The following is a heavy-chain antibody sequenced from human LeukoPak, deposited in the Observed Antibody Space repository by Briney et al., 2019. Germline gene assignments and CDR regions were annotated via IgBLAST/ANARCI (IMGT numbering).Heavy chain of an antibody. V-gene: IGHV4-39*07. CDR2: IYYSGST. J-gene: IGHJ6*03. D-gene: IGHD3-10*01. CDR3: ARLYYYYGSYYYYYMDV. CDR1: GGSISSSIYY. Sequence: SETLSLTCTVSGGSISSSIYYWGWIRQPPGKGLEWIGSIYYSGSTFYNPSLKSRVTISVDTSKNQFSLKLSSVTAADTAVYYCARLYYYYGSYYYYYMDVWGKGTTVTVSS.